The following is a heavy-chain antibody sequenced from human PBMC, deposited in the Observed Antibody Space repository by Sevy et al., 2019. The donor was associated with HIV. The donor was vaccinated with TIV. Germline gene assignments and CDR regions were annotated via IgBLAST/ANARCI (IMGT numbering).Heavy chain of an antibody. CDR2: ISAFNGNK. CDR3: ARDRMLYGSGSDHPLVY. J-gene: IGHJ4*02. Sequence: ASVKVSCKASGYTFNSHGISWVRQAPGQGLEWMGWISAFNGNKNSAQKFQGRVAMTTDTSTSTAYMELRGLKPDDTAVYYCARDRMLYGSGSDHPLVYWGQGTLVTVSS. V-gene: IGHV1-18*01. D-gene: IGHD3-10*01. CDR1: GYTFNSHG.